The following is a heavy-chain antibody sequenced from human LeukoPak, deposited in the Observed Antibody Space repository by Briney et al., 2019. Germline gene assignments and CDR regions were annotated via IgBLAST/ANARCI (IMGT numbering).Heavy chain of an antibody. J-gene: IGHJ6*03. CDR2: ITSSGTHI. V-gene: IGHV3-21*01. Sequence: GGSLRLSCAASGFTFSSFNMNWVRQAPGKAMEWVSSITSSGTHIFYADSVRGRFTISRDNAKNSLYLQMNSLRAEDTAVYYCAQRAFYYYYMDVWGKGTTVTVSS. CDR3: AQRAFYYYYMDV. CDR1: GFTFSSFN.